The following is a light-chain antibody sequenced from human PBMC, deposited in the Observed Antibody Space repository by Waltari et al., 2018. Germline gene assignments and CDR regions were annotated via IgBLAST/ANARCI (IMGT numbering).Light chain of an antibody. V-gene: IGLV3-27*01. Sequence: SYELTQPSSVSVSPGQTAKITCSGDVLTKKYARWFQQKPGQAPVLMIYKDSERHSRIPERFSGSSSGATVTLTITGAQVEDEADYYCYSSTDNSGIFGGGTTLTVL. CDR1: VLTKKY. J-gene: IGLJ2*01. CDR3: YSSTDNSGI. CDR2: KDS.